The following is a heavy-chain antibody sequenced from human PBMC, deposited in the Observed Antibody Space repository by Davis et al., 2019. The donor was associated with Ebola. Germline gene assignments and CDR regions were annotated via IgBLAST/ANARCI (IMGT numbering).Heavy chain of an antibody. D-gene: IGHD6-6*01. CDR3: AKDGIAAQDNRDFDY. V-gene: IGHV3-23*01. Sequence: GESLKISCAASGFTFSSYAMSWVRQAPGKGLEWVSAISGSGGSTYYADSVKGRFTISRDNSKNTLYLQMNSLRAEDTAVYYCAKDGIAAQDNRDFDYWGQGTLVTVSS. CDR2: ISGSGGST. J-gene: IGHJ4*02. CDR1: GFTFSSYA.